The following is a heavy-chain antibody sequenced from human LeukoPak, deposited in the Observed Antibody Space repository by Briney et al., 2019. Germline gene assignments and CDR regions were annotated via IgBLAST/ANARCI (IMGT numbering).Heavy chain of an antibody. J-gene: IGHJ4*02. CDR1: GFTFSSYG. CDR2: ISYDGSNK. Sequence: PGVSLRLSCAASGFTFSSYGMHWVRQAPGKGLEWVAVISYDGSNKYYADSVKGRFTISRDNSKNTLYLQMNSLRAEDTAVYYCAIPTTYYDILTGLGPFDYWGQGTLVTVSS. D-gene: IGHD3-9*01. CDR3: AIPTTYYDILTGLGPFDY. V-gene: IGHV3-30*03.